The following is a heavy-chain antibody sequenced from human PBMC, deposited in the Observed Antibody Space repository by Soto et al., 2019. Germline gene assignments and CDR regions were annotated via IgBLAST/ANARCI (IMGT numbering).Heavy chain of an antibody. CDR2: IVPIVGTA. V-gene: IGHV1-69*01. J-gene: IGHJ4*02. D-gene: IGHD1-26*01. CDR3: SKSISELPNMFRY. Sequence: QVQLVQSGAEVKKPGSSGKVSCTASGGTVRSYAISWVRQGHGPGVEWMGGIVPIVGTANYAQKFQGRVTLAEEESASTAFMGLSSLRSEDTAVYFWSKSISELPNMFRYWGPGTLVNVSS. CDR1: GGTVRSYA.